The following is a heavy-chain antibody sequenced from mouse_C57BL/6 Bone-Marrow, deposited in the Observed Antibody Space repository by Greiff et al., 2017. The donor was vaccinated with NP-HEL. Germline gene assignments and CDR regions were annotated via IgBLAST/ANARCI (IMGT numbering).Heavy chain of an antibody. V-gene: IGHV1-69*01. CDR1: GYTFTSYW. CDR3: ARSPLYDGYYVPWFAY. Sequence: QVQLQQPGAELVMPGASVKLSCKASGYTFTSYWMHWVKRRPGQGLEWIGEIDPSDSYTNYNQKFKGKSTLTVDKSSSTAYMQLSSLTSEDSAVYYCARSPLYDGYYVPWFAYWGQGTLVTVSA. J-gene: IGHJ3*01. D-gene: IGHD2-3*01. CDR2: IDPSDSYT.